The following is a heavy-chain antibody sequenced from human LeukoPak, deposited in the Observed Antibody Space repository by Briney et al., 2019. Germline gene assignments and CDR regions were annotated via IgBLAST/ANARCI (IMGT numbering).Heavy chain of an antibody. CDR1: RFMFSSNW. J-gene: IGHJ4*02. CDR2: IKEDGTET. Sequence: GSLRLSCAASRFMFSSNWMSWVRLAPGKGLERVANIKEDGTETYYVDSVKGRFTISRDNAKNSLYLQMNSLRVEDTAVYYCAKEGRSLQTYWGQGTLVTVSS. CDR3: AKEGRSLQTY. D-gene: IGHD5-24*01. V-gene: IGHV3-7*03.